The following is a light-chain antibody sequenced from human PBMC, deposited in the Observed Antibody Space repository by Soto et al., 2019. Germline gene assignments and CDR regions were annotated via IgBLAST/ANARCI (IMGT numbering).Light chain of an antibody. Sequence: QSALTQPASVSGSPGQSITISCTGTSSDVGSYNLVSWYQQHPGKAPKLMIYEGSQRPSGVSNRFSGSKSGNTASLTISGLHAEDEAEYYCCSYAGSSTPNWVFVGGTKLTVL. J-gene: IGLJ3*02. V-gene: IGLV2-23*01. CDR3: CSYAGSSTPNWV. CDR1: SSDVGSYNL. CDR2: EGS.